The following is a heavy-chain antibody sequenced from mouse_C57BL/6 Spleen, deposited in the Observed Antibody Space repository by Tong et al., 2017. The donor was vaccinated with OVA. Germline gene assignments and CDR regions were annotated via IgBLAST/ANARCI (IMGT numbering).Heavy chain of an antibody. CDR2: IDPANGNT. CDR1: GFNIKDYY. CDR3: ASYDYDGAWFAY. V-gene: IGHV14-3*01. J-gene: IGHJ3*01. D-gene: IGHD2-4*01. Sequence: EVQLQESWAELVKPGASVKLSCTASGFNIKDYYMHWVKQRTEQGLEWIGRIDPANGNTKYAPKFQGKATITADTSSNTAYLQLSSLTSEDTAIYYCASYDYDGAWFAYWGQGTLVTVSA.